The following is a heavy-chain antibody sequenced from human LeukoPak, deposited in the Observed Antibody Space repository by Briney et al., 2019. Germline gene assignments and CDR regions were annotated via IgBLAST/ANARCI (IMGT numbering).Heavy chain of an antibody. Sequence: GGSLRPSCAASGFTFSSYAMSWVRQAPGKGLEWVSAISGSGGSTYYADSVKGRFTISRDNSKNTLYLQMNSLRAEDTAVYYCAKDIRDIVVVVAATPVDAFDIWGQGTMVTVSS. V-gene: IGHV3-23*01. CDR1: GFTFSSYA. D-gene: IGHD2-15*01. CDR3: AKDIRDIVVVVAATPVDAFDI. CDR2: ISGSGGST. J-gene: IGHJ3*02.